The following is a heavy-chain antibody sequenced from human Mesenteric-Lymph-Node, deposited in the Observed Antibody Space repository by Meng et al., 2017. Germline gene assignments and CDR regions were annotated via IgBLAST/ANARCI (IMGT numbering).Heavy chain of an antibody. CDR2: ISYGGSNK. V-gene: IGHV3-30*04. Sequence: GESLKISCAASGFTFSSYAMHWVRQAPGKGLEWVAVISYGGSNKYYADSVKGRFTISRDNVKNSLYLQMNSLGVEDTDVYYCERESEYSSGGYEYWGHGTLVTVSS. CDR3: ERESEYSSGGYEY. CDR1: GFTFSSYA. D-gene: IGHD6-19*01. J-gene: IGHJ4*01.